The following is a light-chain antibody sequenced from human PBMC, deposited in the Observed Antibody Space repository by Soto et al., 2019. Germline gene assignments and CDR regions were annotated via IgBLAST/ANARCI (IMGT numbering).Light chain of an antibody. CDR1: QSVSSSY. Sequence: EIVLTQSPGTLSLSPGXRASLSCRASQSVSSSYLAWYQQKPGQAPRLLIYGASSRATGIPDRFSGSGSGTDFILTISRLEPEDFAVYYCQQYGSSPQTFRQGTKADIK. V-gene: IGKV3-20*01. CDR2: GAS. CDR3: QQYGSSPQT. J-gene: IGKJ1*01.